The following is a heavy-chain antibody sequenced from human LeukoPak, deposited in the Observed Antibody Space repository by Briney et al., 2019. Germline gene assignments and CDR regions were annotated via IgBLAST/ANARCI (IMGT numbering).Heavy chain of an antibody. CDR3: VRVVGLTGYHPYYFDY. J-gene: IGHJ4*02. D-gene: IGHD3-9*01. CDR1: GFTFSNSW. CDR2: IKQDGSEK. V-gene: IGHV3-7*01. Sequence: PGGSLRLSCAASGFTFSNSWMSWVRQAPGKGLEWVANIKQDGSEKYYVDFVKGRFTMSRDNARSSLYLQMNSLRAEDTAVYYCVRVVGLTGYHPYYFDYWGQGTLVTVSS.